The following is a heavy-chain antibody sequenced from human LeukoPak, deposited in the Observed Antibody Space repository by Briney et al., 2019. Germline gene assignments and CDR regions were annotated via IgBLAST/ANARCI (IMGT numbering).Heavy chain of an antibody. CDR1: GFISDHYA. CDR2: ISGDGGGT. J-gene: IGHJ3*01. CDR3: AKESDAFDL. V-gene: IGHV3-43*02. Sequence: GGSLRLSCAASGFISDHYAMHWVRQAPEKGRELVSLISGDGGGTYYTDSVKGRFTIFRDNSKNSLYLQMNSLRTEDTALYYCAKESDAFDLWGQGTMVTVSS.